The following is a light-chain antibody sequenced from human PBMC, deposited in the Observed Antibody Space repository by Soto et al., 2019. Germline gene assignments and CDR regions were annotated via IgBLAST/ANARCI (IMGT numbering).Light chain of an antibody. CDR3: AAWDDSLSGPGV. J-gene: IGLJ7*01. Sequence: QSVLTQPPSASGTPGQRVTISCSGSSSNIGNFYVYWYQQLSGTAPKLLIYKNNQRPLGVPDRFSGSKSGTSASLAISGLRSEDEADYYCAAWDDSLSGPGVFGGGTQLTVL. V-gene: IGLV1-47*01. CDR2: KNN. CDR1: SSNIGNFY.